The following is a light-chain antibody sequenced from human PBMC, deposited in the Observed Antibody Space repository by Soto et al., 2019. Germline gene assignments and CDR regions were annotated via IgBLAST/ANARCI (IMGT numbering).Light chain of an antibody. CDR1: QSVSSY. CDR2: DAS. Sequence: EIVLTQSPATLSLSPGERATISCRASQSVSSYLAWYQQKPGQAPRLLIYDASNRATGIPARFSGSGSGTDFTLTISSLEPEDFAVYYSQQRSNWPWTFGQGTKVEIK. J-gene: IGKJ1*01. CDR3: QQRSNWPWT. V-gene: IGKV3-11*01.